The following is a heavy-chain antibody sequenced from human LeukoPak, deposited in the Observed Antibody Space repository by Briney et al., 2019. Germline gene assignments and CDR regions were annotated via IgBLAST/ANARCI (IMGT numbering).Heavy chain of an antibody. J-gene: IGHJ6*03. CDR2: ISAYNGNT. V-gene: IGHV1-18*01. CDR3: AGAARPIPYYYYYYMDV. CDR1: GYTFTSYG. Sequence: ASVKVSCKASGYTFTSYGISWVRQAPGQGLEWMGWISAYNGNTNYAQKLQGRVTMTTDTSTSTAYMELRSLRSDDTAVYYCAGAARPIPYYYYYYMDVWGKGTTVTVSS. D-gene: IGHD2-21*01.